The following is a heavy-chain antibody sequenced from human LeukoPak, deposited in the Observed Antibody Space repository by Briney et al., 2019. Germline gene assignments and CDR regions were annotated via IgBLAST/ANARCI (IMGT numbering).Heavy chain of an antibody. V-gene: IGHV4-59*08. CDR2: IYYSGST. Sequence: PSETLSLTCTVSGGSISSYYWGWIQQPPGKGLEWIGYIYYSGSTNYSPSLKSRVTISVDTSKNQFSLKLSSVTAADTAVYYCASDRSGSYDHDAFDIWGQGTMVTVSS. CDR3: ASDRSGSYDHDAFDI. D-gene: IGHD3-10*01. CDR1: GGSISSYY. J-gene: IGHJ3*02.